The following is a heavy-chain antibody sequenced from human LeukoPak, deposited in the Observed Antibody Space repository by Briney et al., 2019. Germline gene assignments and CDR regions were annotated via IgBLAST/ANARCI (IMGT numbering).Heavy chain of an antibody. CDR2: IWYDGSNE. CDR1: GFIFSNYG. D-gene: IGHD3-22*01. CDR3: ARAYHYDVSVTPDY. V-gene: IGHV3-33*01. J-gene: IGHJ4*02. Sequence: QTGGSLRLSCVACGFIFSNYGMHWVRQAPGKGLEWVAVIWYDGSNEYYADSVKGRFTISRDTSKNTLYLQMNSLRAEDTAVYYCARAYHYDVSVTPDYWGQGTLVTVSS.